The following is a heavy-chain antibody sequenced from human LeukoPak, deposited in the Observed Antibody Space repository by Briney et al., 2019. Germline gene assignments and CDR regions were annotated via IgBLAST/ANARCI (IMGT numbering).Heavy chain of an antibody. CDR3: AKDPITMILVAPDY. D-gene: IGHD3-22*01. Sequence: GGSVRLSCAASGFTFSSYAMSWVRQAPGKGLEWVSAISGSGGSTYYADSVKGRFTISRDNSKNTLYLQMNSLRAEDTAVYYCAKDPITMILVAPDYWGQGTLVTVSS. J-gene: IGHJ4*02. CDR2: ISGSGGST. V-gene: IGHV3-23*01. CDR1: GFTFSSYA.